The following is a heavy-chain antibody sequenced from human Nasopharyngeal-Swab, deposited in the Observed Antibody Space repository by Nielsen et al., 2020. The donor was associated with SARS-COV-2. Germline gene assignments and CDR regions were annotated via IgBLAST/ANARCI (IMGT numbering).Heavy chain of an antibody. D-gene: IGHD6-6*01. Sequence: ASVKVSCKASGYNFTTYDFNWVRQATGQGLEWMGWMNPNSGNTGYAQKFQGRVTMTRNTSIRTAYMELSSLRSEDTAVYYCARDQAARLSHAGYWGQGTLVTVSS. CDR1: GYNFTTYD. CDR3: ARDQAARLSHAGY. V-gene: IGHV1-8*01. J-gene: IGHJ4*02. CDR2: MNPNSGNT.